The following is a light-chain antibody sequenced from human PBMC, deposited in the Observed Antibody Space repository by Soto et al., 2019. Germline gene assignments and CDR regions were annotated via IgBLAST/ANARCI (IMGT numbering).Light chain of an antibody. V-gene: IGLV2-14*01. CDR3: TSYTRTRNLL. Sequence: ALTQPASVSGSPGQSITISCTGTSSDVGAYNYVSWYQHHPGRAPKLIIFEVSHRPSGVSDRFSASKSGNTASLTISGLQTEDEADYYCTSYTRTRNLLFGGGTKVTVL. CDR1: SSDVGAYNY. CDR2: EVS. J-gene: IGLJ2*01.